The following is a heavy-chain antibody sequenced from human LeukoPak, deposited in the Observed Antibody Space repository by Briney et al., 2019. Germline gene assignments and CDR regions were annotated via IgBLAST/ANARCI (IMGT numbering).Heavy chain of an antibody. CDR2: IYSSGST. Sequence: SETLSLTCTVSGGSISSYYWSWIRQPAGKGLEWIGRIYSSGSTNYNPSLKSRVTMSVDTSKNQFSLKLSSVTAADTAVYYCARSYGSGSYPWFDPWGQETLVTVSS. CDR1: GGSISSYY. J-gene: IGHJ5*02. V-gene: IGHV4-4*07. D-gene: IGHD3-10*01. CDR3: ARSYGSGSYPWFDP.